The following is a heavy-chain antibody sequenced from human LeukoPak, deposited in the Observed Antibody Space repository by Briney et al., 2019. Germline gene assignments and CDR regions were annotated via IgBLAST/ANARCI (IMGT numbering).Heavy chain of an antibody. Sequence: GGSLRLSCAVSGFTFSSYWMSWVREGPGKGLEWVSVIYSGGSTYYADSVKGRFTISRDNSKNTLYLQMNSLRAEDTSVYYCASGPKRAQLFDYWGQGTLVTVSS. CDR2: IYSGGST. V-gene: IGHV3-66*01. D-gene: IGHD1-1*01. J-gene: IGHJ4*02. CDR3: ASGPKRAQLFDY. CDR1: GFTFSSYW.